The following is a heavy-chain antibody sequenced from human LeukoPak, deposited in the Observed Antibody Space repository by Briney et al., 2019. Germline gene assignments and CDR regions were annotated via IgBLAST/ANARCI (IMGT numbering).Heavy chain of an antibody. CDR2: IYYSGST. J-gene: IGHJ4*02. V-gene: IGHV4-30-4*08. CDR3: ARGDLYSSSWYN. D-gene: IGHD6-13*01. CDR1: GGSISSGDNY. Sequence: PSETLSLTCTVSGGSISSGDNYWSWIRQPPGKGLEWIGYIYYSGSTYYNPSLESRVTISVDTSKNQFSLKLSSMSAADTAVYYCARGDLYSSSWYNWGQGTLVTVSS.